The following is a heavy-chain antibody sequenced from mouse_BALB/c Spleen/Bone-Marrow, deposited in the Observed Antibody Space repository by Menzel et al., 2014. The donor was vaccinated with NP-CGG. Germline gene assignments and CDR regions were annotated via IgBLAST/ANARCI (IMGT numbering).Heavy chain of an antibody. CDR1: GFTFSDYY. CDR2: ISDGGSYT. J-gene: IGHJ1*01. Sequence: EVKVVESGGGLVKPGGSLKLSCAASGFTFSDYYMYWVRRTPEKRLEWVATISDGGSYTYYPDSVKGRFTISRDNAKNNLYLQMSSLKSEDTAMYYCARVVTTATLYWYFDVWGAGTTVTVSS. D-gene: IGHD1-2*01. V-gene: IGHV5-4*02. CDR3: ARVVTTATLYWYFDV.